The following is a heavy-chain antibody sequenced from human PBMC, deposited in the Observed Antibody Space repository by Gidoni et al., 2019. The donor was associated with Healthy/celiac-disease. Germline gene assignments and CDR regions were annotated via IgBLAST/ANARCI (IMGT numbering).Heavy chain of an antibody. CDR1: GGTFSSYA. CDR3: ARVGYPHDWFNGMDV. V-gene: IGHV1-69*01. D-gene: IGHD3-9*01. Sequence: QVQLVQSGAEVKKPGSSVKVSCKASGGTFSSYAIRWVRQATGQGLEWMGGIIPIFGTATYAQKFQGRVTITADESTSTAYMELSSLRSEDTAVYYCARVGYPHDWFNGMDVWGQGTTVTVSS. CDR2: IIPIFGTA. J-gene: IGHJ6*02.